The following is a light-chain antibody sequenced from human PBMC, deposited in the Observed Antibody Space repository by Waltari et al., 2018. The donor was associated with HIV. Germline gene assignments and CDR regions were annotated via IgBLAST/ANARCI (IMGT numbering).Light chain of an antibody. V-gene: IGLV1-44*01. CDR3: AAWDDSLNAWV. CDR1: SSNIGSNI. J-gene: IGLJ3*02. Sequence: QSVLTQPPPASGTPGQRVSISCSGSSSNIGSNIVNWYQQLPGTAPKLLIYSNNQRPSGVPDRFSGSKSGTSASLAISGLQSEDEADYYCAAWDDSLNAWVFGGGTKLTVL. CDR2: SNN.